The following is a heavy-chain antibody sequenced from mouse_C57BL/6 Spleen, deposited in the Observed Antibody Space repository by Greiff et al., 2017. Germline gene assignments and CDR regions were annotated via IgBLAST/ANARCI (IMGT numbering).Heavy chain of an antibody. J-gene: IGHJ4*01. CDR1: GFTFSSYT. V-gene: IGHV5-9*01. CDR3: AREDSSGYPYYAMDY. Sequence: EVMLVESGGGLVKPGGSLKLSCAASGFTFSSYTMSWVRQTPEKRLEWVATISGGGGNTYYPDSVKGRFTISRDNAKNTLYLQMSSLRSEDTALYYCAREDSSGYPYYAMDYWGKGTSVTVSS. D-gene: IGHD3-2*02. CDR2: ISGGGGNT.